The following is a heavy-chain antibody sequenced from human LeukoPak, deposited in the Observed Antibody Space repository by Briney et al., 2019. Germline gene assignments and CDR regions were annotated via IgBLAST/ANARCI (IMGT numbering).Heavy chain of an antibody. CDR1: GYTFTDYN. Sequence: ASVKLSCKTSGYTFTDYNLHWVRQAPGQRLEWMGIIKPSGGDTSYAQTLQGRVFMTRDTSTSTDYMELSSLKSADTAVYYCARVRDGYNDAYDIWGQGTMVTVSS. V-gene: IGHV1-46*04. J-gene: IGHJ3*02. D-gene: IGHD5-24*01. CDR3: ARVRDGYNDAYDI. CDR2: IKPSGGDT.